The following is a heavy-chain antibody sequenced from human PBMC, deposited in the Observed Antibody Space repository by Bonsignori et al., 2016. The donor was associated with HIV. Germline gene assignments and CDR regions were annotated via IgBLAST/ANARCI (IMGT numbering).Heavy chain of an antibody. Sequence: VRQAPGKGLEWVSSISSLSSYIYYADSVKGRFTISRDNAKNSLYLQMNSLRAEDTAVYYCARTPRRAVDYWGQGTLVTVSS. D-gene: IGHD1-14*01. V-gene: IGHV3-21*01. J-gene: IGHJ4*02. CDR2: ISSLSSYI. CDR3: ARTPRRAVDY.